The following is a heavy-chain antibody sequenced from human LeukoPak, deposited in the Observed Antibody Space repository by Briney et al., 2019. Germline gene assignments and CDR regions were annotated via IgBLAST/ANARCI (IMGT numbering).Heavy chain of an antibody. V-gene: IGHV3-23*01. CDR3: ARWRMYYYGSGSSLAY. J-gene: IGHJ4*02. CDR1: GFTFSTFA. CDR2: IFPSGGEI. D-gene: IGHD3-10*01. Sequence: GGSLRLSCAASGFTFSTFAMIWVRQPPGKGLEWVSSIFPSGGEIHYADSVRGRFTISRDNSKSTLSLQMNSLRAEDTAVYYCARWRMYYYGSGSSLAYWGQGTLVTVSS.